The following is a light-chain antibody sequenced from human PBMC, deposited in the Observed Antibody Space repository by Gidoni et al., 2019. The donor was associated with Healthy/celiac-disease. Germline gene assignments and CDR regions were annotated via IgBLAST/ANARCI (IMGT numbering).Light chain of an antibody. CDR1: ALPKQY. Sequence: SYALKPPPSVSVSPGQTARITCSGDALPKQYAYWYQQQPGQAPVLGIYKDSERPSGIPERFSGSSSGKTVTLTISGVQAEDEADYYCQSADSSGTYWVFGGGTKLTVL. J-gene: IGLJ3*02. CDR3: QSADSSGTYWV. CDR2: KDS. V-gene: IGLV3-25*02.